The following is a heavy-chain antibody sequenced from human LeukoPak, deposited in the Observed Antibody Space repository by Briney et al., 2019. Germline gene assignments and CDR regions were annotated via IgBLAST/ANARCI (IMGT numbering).Heavy chain of an antibody. Sequence: SDTLSLTCTVSGRSISRYYWSWIRQPPGKGLKWIGYVYYSESTSYSPSLRSRVTRSVDTSKNQFSLKLSSVTAADAAVYYCARETSQKGAHYMDVWGKGTTVTISS. CDR3: ARETSQKGAHYMDV. J-gene: IGHJ6*03. D-gene: IGHD3-16*01. CDR2: VYYSEST. V-gene: IGHV4-59*01. CDR1: GRSISRYY.